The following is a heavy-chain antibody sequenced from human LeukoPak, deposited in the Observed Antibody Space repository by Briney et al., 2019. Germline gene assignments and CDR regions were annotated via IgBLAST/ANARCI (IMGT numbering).Heavy chain of an antibody. V-gene: IGHV3-66*01. CDR1: GFTVSSNY. J-gene: IGHJ5*01. Sequence: GGSLRLSCAASGFTVSSNYMSWVRQAPGKGLEWVSVIYSGGSTYYADSVKGRFTISRGNSKNTLYLQMNSLRAEDTAVYYCARVGLIAAAADSWGQGTLVTVSS. D-gene: IGHD6-13*01. CDR2: IYSGGST. CDR3: ARVGLIAAAADS.